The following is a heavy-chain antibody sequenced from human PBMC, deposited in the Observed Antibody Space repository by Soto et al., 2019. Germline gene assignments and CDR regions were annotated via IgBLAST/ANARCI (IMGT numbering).Heavy chain of an antibody. Sequence: GGSMMLACVAYGFSDSKYWMHWVRQTPGKGLVWVSRINPAGTITNYADSVEGRLTISRDNADIALFLQMNRQSAEDPAIYYCTSATLGLRDPRGQGTLVTVSS. J-gene: IGHJ5*02. CDR1: GFSDSKYW. V-gene: IGHV3-74*01. D-gene: IGHD1-26*01. CDR2: INPAGTIT. CDR3: TSATLGLRDP.